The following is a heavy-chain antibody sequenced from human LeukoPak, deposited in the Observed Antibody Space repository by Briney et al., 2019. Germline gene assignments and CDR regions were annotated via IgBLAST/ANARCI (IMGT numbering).Heavy chain of an antibody. CDR3: ARGGRRTGSFGY. J-gene: IGHJ4*02. D-gene: IGHD3-10*01. V-gene: IGHV4-34*01. Sequence: KPSETLSLTCAVYGGSFSGYYWSWIRQPPGKGLEWIGEINHSGSTNYNPSLKSRVTISVDTSKNQFSLKLSSVTAADTAVYYCARGGRRTGSFGYWGQGTLVTVSS. CDR1: GGSFSGYY. CDR2: INHSGST.